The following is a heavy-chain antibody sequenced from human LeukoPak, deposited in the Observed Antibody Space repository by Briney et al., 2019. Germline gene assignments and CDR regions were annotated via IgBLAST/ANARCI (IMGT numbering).Heavy chain of an antibody. V-gene: IGHV1-18*01. J-gene: IGHJ6*03. CDR1: GYTFTSYA. Sequence: ASVKVSCKASGYTFTSYAIAWVRQAPGQGPEWMGWISSTNGNTKYAQRVQDRVTMTTDTYTNTAYMELRSLRSDDTGVYFCARVTEKQYNSGRYSHYMGVWGRGTTVTVS. D-gene: IGHD6-19*01. CDR2: ISSTNGNT. CDR3: ARVTEKQYNSGRYSHYMGV.